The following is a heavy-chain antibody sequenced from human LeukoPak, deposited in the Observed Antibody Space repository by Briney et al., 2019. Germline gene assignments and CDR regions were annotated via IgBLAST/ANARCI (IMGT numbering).Heavy chain of an antibody. V-gene: IGHV1-8*01. CDR1: GYTFTSYD. CDR2: MNPNSGNT. Sequence: ASVKVSCKASGYTFTSYDINWVRQATGQGLEWMGWMNPNSGNTGYAQKFQGRVTMTRNTSISTAYMELSRLRSDDTAVYYCARLYSSSWSRFDPWGQGTLVTVSS. CDR3: ARLYSSSWSRFDP. D-gene: IGHD6-13*01. J-gene: IGHJ5*02.